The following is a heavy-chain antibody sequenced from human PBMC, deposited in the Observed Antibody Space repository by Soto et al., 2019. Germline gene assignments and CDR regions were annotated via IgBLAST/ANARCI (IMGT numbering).Heavy chain of an antibody. CDR3: ARVPTP. D-gene: IGHD4-4*01. CDR2: MYESGGT. V-gene: IGHV4-39*01. CDR1: GGSISSSGHY. Sequence: QLQLQESGPGLVKPSETLSLPCTVSGGSISSSGHYWGWGWIRQPPGKGLEWIGTMYESGGTYYNPSLKSRVTIFVDTSKNQFSLKLSSVTAADTAVYYCARVPTPWGQGTLVTVSS. J-gene: IGHJ5*02.